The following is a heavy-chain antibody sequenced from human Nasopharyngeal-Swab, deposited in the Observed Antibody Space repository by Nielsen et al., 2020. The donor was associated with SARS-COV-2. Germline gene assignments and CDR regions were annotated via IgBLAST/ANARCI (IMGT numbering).Heavy chain of an antibody. V-gene: IGHV1-46*01. J-gene: IGHJ4*02. D-gene: IGHD3-22*01. CDR3: AASLPYDSSGYYS. CDR2: INPSGGST. Sequence: WVRQAPGQGLEWMGIINPSGGSTSYAQKFQGRVTMTRDTSTSTVYMELSSLRSEDTAVYYCAASLPYDSSGYYSWGQGTLVTVSS.